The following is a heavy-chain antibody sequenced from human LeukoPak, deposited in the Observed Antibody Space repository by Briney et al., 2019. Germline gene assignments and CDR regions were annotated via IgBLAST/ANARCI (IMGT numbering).Heavy chain of an antibody. D-gene: IGHD1-7*01. Sequence: GGSLRLSCAASGFTFSSYGMHWVRQAPGKGLEWVAVISYDGSNKYYADSVKGRFTISRDNSKNTVYLQMKSLRSEDTAVYYCAKDFSAGTFDYWGQGTLVTLS. CDR2: ISYDGSNK. V-gene: IGHV3-30*18. CDR3: AKDFSAGTFDY. CDR1: GFTFSSYG. J-gene: IGHJ4*02.